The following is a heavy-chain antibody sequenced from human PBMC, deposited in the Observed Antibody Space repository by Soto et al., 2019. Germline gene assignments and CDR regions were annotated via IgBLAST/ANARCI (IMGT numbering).Heavy chain of an antibody. CDR1: GYTFTSYA. J-gene: IGHJ6*02. CDR3: ARSRVAKGYYGMDV. Sequence: GASVKVSCKASGYTFTSYAIHLVRQAPGQRLEWMGGINPIFGKAKYAQKFQGRVTITADESTSTAYMELSSLRSEDTAVYYCARSRVAKGYYGMDVWGQGTTVTVSS. CDR2: INPIFGKA. V-gene: IGHV1-69*13.